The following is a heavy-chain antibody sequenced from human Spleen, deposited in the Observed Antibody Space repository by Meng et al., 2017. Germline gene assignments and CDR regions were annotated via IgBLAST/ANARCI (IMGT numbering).Heavy chain of an antibody. D-gene: IGHD5-12*01. V-gene: IGHV1-46*01. Sequence: SVKVSCKASGYTFISYYMHWVRQAPGQGLEWMGIINPSGGSTSYAQKFQGRVTMTRDTSTSTVYMELSSLRSEDTAVYYCARAGFMATIGINYWGQGTLVTCSS. CDR2: INPSGGST. J-gene: IGHJ4*02. CDR3: ARAGFMATIGINY. CDR1: GYTFISYY.